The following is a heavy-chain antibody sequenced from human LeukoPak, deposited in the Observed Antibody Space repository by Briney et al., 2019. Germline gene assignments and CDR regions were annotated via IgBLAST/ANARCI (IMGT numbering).Heavy chain of an antibody. CDR1: GGSISSSNW. CDR2: IYHSGST. J-gene: IGHJ2*01. D-gene: IGHD1-14*01. CDR3: ARRVGTRDWYFDL. Sequence: SETLSLTCAVSGGSISSSNWWSWVRQPPGKGLEWIGEIYHSGSTNYNPSLKSRVTISVDTSKNQFSLKLTSVTAADTAVYYCARRVGTRDWYFDLWGRGTLVTVSS. V-gene: IGHV4-4*02.